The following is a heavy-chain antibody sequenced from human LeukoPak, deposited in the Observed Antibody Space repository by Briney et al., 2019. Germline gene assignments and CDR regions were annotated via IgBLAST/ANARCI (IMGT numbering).Heavy chain of an antibody. CDR1: GGSISSSSYY. Sequence: SGTLSLTCAVSGGSISSSSYYWGWIRQPPGKGLEWIGSIYYSGSTYYNPSLKSRVTISVDTSKNQFSLKLSSVTAADTAVYYCTRAVDCSSTSCYSWFDPWGQGTLVTVSS. D-gene: IGHD2-2*01. CDR3: TRAVDCSSTSCYSWFDP. V-gene: IGHV4-39*07. J-gene: IGHJ5*02. CDR2: IYYSGST.